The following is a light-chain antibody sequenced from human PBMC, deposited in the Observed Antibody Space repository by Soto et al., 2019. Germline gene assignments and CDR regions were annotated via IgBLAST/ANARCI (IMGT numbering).Light chain of an antibody. Sequence: QAVVTQEPSLTVSPGDTVTLTCGSSTGAVTSGHLPSWFQPKPGQAPKTLIYATSNTHSWTPARFSGSLLGGKAALTLSGAQPEDEAEYYCLLTYPGVRVFGTGTKLTVL. CDR1: TGAVTSGHL. V-gene: IGLV7-46*01. J-gene: IGLJ1*01. CDR3: LLTYPGVRV. CDR2: ATS.